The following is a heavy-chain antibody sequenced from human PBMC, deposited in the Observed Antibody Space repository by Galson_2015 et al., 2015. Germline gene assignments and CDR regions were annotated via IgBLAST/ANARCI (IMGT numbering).Heavy chain of an antibody. D-gene: IGHD2-15*01. CDR1: GYTFTSYG. V-gene: IGHV1-18*01. CDR2: ISAYNGNT. Sequence: SVKVSCKASGYTFTSYGTSWVRQAPGQGLEWMGWISAYNGNTNYAQKLQGRVTMTTDTSTSTAYMELRSLRSDDTAVYYCARVYCSGGSCYTNWFDPWGQGTLVTVSS. CDR3: ARVYCSGGSCYTNWFDP. J-gene: IGHJ5*02.